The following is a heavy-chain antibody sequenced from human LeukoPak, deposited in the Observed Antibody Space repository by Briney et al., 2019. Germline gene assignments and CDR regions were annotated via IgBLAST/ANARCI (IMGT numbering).Heavy chain of an antibody. V-gene: IGHV1-2*02. D-gene: IGHD3-9*01. CDR2: INPNSGGT. J-gene: IGHJ4*02. Sequence: GASVKVSRKASGYTFTGYYMHWVRQAPGQGLEWMGWINPNSGGTNYAQKFQGRVTMTRDASISTAYMELSRLRSDDTAVYYCARDMGYDTCKNHFDYWGQGTLVTVSS. CDR1: GYTFTGYY. CDR3: ARDMGYDTCKNHFDY.